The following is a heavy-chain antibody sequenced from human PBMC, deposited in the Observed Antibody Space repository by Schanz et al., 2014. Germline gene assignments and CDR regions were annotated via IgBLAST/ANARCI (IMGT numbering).Heavy chain of an antibody. J-gene: IGHJ4*02. V-gene: IGHV1-46*03. CDR1: GYTLSAYS. CDR2: VNPSVRGT. D-gene: IGHD3-22*01. Sequence: QVQLVQSGTQVKKPGASVTVSCKASGYTLSAYSLHWVRQAPGQGLEWMGIVNPSVRGTHFAREFQGRVTVTSDTSTSTVYMELSGLRSENTAVYYCAGAFDSSGYCFDYWGQGALXTVSS. CDR3: AGAFDSSGYCFDY.